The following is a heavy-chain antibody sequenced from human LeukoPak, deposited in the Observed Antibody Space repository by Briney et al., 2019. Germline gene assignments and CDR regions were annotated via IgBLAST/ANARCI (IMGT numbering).Heavy chain of an antibody. Sequence: GGSLRLSCAASGFTFSSYGMSWVRQAPGKGLKWVGRIKSKTDGGTTDYAAPVKGRFTISRDDSKNTLYLQMNSLKTEDTAVYYCTTFGLGRRRGVFDYWGQGTLVTVSS. V-gene: IGHV3-15*01. D-gene: IGHD3/OR15-3a*01. CDR3: TTFGLGRRRGVFDY. CDR2: IKSKTDGGTT. CDR1: GFTFSSYG. J-gene: IGHJ4*02.